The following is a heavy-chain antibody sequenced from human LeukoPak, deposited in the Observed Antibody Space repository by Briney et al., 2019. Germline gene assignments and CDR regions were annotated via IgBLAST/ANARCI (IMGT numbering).Heavy chain of an antibody. CDR2: IYYSGNT. D-gene: IGHD2-15*01. Sequence: SETLSLTCTVSGDSISTSNSYWGWIRQPPGKGLEWIGSIYYSGNTYYNASLKSRVTISVDTSKNQFSLKLTSVTAADTAVYYCAKLGVVVAAPADYWGQGTLVTVSS. CDR3: AKLGVVVAAPADY. J-gene: IGHJ4*02. V-gene: IGHV4-39*01. CDR1: GDSISTSNSY.